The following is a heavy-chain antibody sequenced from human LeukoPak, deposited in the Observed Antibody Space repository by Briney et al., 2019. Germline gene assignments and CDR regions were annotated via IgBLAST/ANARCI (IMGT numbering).Heavy chain of an antibody. D-gene: IGHD4-23*01. V-gene: IGHV3-74*01. CDR3: AREAGGKIDY. J-gene: IGHJ4*02. Sequence: GGSLRLSCAASGFTFSDYWMHWVRQAPGKGLVWVSRINTDGSSTTYEDSVKGRFTISRDNAKNTLYLQMNSLRAEDTAMYYCAREAGGKIDYWGQGTLVIVSS. CDR2: INTDGSST. CDR1: GFTFSDYW.